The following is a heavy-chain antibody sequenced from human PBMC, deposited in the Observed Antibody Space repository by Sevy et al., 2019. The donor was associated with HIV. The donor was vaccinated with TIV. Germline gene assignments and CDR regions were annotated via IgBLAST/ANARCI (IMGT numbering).Heavy chain of an antibody. Sequence: SETLSLTCAVSGGSISSVNWWHWVRQPAGKGLEWIGEIYHSGYTNYNPSLKSRVTISVDNSKNQFSLKLSFVTAADTAVYYCARGGETPRGFDPWGQGSLVTVSS. CDR3: ARGGETPRGFDP. CDR1: GGSISSVNW. V-gene: IGHV4-4*02. CDR2: IYHSGYT. J-gene: IGHJ5*02. D-gene: IGHD3-16*01.